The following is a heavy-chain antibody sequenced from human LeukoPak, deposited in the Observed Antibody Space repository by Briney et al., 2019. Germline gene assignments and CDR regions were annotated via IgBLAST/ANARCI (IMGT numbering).Heavy chain of an antibody. CDR2: FDPEDGET. CDR3: ATDQRGSGFTSWFDP. J-gene: IGHJ5*02. CDR1: GYTLIELS. V-gene: IGHV1-24*01. D-gene: IGHD6-19*01. Sequence: GASVKVSCKVSGYTLIELSMHWVRQAPGKGLEWMGGFDPEDGETIYAQKFQGRVTMTEDTSTDTAYMELSSLRSEDTAVYYCATDQRGSGFTSWFDPWGQGTLVTVSS.